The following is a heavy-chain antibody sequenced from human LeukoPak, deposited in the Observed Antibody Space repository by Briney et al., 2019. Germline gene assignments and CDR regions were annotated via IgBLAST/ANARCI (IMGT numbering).Heavy chain of an antibody. CDR2: IYYSGST. Sequence: SETLTLTCTVSGGSISSHYWSWIRQPPGKGLEWIGYIYYSGSTNYNPSLKSRVTISVDTSKNQFSLKLSSVTAADTAVYYCTRGAGFDPWGQGTLVTVSS. CDR3: TRGAGFDP. V-gene: IGHV4-59*11. J-gene: IGHJ5*02. CDR1: GGSISSHY.